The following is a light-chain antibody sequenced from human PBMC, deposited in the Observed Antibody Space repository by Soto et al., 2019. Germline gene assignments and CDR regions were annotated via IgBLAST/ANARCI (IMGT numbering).Light chain of an antibody. V-gene: IGLV2-14*03. CDR3: SSYTSISTWV. Sequence: QSALTQPASVSGSPGQSITISCTGTSSDVGSYNFVSWYQQRPGKAPKIMIYDVSNRPSGVSNRFSGSKSGNTASLTISGLQAADEADYYCSSYTSISTWVFGGGTQLTVL. CDR1: SSDVGSYNF. CDR2: DVS. J-gene: IGLJ3*02.